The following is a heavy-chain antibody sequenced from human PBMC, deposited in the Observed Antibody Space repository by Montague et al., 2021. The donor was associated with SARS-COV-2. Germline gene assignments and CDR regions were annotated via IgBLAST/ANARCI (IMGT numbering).Heavy chain of an antibody. D-gene: IGHD3-10*01. CDR3: AIREDYYGSGSYPN. CDR2: IYYSGST. Sequence: SETLSLTCTVSGGSISSSSYYWGWIRQPPGKGLEWIGSIYYSGSTYYNPSLKSRVTISVDTSKNQFSLKLSSVTAADTAVYYCAIREDYYGSGSYPNWGQGTLVTVSS. J-gene: IGHJ4*02. CDR1: GGSISSSSYY. V-gene: IGHV4-39*01.